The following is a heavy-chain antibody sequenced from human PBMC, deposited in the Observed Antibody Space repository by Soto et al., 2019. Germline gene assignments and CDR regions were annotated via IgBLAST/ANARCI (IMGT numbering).Heavy chain of an antibody. J-gene: IGHJ6*02. Sequence: GGSVRLSCAASGVTVSSNYMSWVRQAPGKGLEWVSLIYSGGSAYYADSVKGRFTISRDNSKNTLYLQMNSLRAEDTAVYYCARDFVVIAAAGTFYYYGMDVWGQGTTVTVSS. V-gene: IGHV3-53*01. CDR2: IYSGGSA. CDR1: GVTVSSNY. CDR3: ARDFVVIAAAGTFYYYGMDV. D-gene: IGHD6-13*01.